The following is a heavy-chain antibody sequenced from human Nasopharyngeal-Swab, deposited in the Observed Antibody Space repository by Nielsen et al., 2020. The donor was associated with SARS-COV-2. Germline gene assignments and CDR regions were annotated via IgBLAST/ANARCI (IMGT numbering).Heavy chain of an antibody. CDR2: ISYDRSNK. V-gene: IGHV3-30*03. D-gene: IGHD6-6*01. J-gene: IGHJ5*02. Sequence: WIRQPPGKGLEWVAVISYDRSNKYYADSVKGRFTISRDNSKNTLYLQMNSLRAEDTAVYYCARVSSSSTTNWFDPWGQGTLVTVSS. CDR3: ARVSSSSTTNWFDP.